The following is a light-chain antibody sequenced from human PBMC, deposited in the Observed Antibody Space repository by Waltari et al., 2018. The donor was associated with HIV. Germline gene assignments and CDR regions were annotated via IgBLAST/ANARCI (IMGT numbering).Light chain of an antibody. CDR2: GAS. Sequence: DIVLTQSPETLSVSLGARAAVHCKSKRSVFSSSNNENFFGWYQHRPGQPPRLLFSGASIRASGVPARFSASGSETDFTLTIDDLQPDDLAVYFCQQYYSTPTFG. J-gene: IGKJ3*01. CDR1: RSVFSSSNNENF. V-gene: IGKV4-1*01. CDR3: QQYYSTPT.